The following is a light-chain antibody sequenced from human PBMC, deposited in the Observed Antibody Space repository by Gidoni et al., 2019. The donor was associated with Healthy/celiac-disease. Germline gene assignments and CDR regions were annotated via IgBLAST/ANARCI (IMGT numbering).Light chain of an antibody. Sequence: DIHMTQSPSSLSASVGDRVTITCRASQSISSYLNWYQRKPGKDPKLLIYAASSLQSGVPSRFSGSGSGTDFTLTSSSLQPEDFATYYCQQSYSTPLTFGGGTKVEIK. V-gene: IGKV1-39*01. CDR1: QSISSY. CDR2: AAS. J-gene: IGKJ4*01. CDR3: QQSYSTPLT.